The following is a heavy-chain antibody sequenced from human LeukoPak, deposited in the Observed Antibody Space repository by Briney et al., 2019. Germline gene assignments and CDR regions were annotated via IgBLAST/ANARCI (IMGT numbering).Heavy chain of an antibody. D-gene: IGHD3-22*01. CDR3: AKDVNYDSSGYHFDY. CDR1: GFTFDDYA. CDR2: ISWNSGSI. Sequence: GGSLRLSCAASGFTFDDYAMPWVRHAPGKGLEWVSGISWNSGSIGYADSVKGRFTISRDNAKNSLYLQMNSLRAEDTALYYCAKDVNYDSSGYHFDYWGQGTLVTVSS. J-gene: IGHJ4*02. V-gene: IGHV3-9*01.